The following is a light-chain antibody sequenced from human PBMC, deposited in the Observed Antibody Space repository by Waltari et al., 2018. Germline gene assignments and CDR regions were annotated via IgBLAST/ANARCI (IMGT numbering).Light chain of an antibody. V-gene: IGLV2-23*02. CDR2: DVS. CDR3: CSYAGSVV. Sequence: QSALTQPASVSGSPGQSLTISCPGTSRDVGGYNYVSWYQQHPGKAPKLMIYDVSKRPSGVSNRFSGSKSGNTASLTISGLQAEDEADYYCCSYAGSVVFGGGTKLTVL. CDR1: SRDVGGYNY. J-gene: IGLJ2*01.